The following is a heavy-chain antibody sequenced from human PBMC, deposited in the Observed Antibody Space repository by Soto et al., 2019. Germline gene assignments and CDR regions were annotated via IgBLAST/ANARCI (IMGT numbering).Heavy chain of an antibody. CDR2: IRENGSGE. CDR3: ARGLSHLAARAEGVYFDY. J-gene: IGHJ4*02. Sequence: EVQLVESGGGLVQPGGSLRLSCAASGFTFSSYWMSWVRQAPGKGLEWVANIRENGSGEFYVDSLKGRFTISRDNAKNSLFLKMSSLSAEDTAVYYCARGLSHLAARAEGVYFDYWGQGTLVTVSS. V-gene: IGHV3-7*01. D-gene: IGHD6-6*01. CDR1: GFTFSSYW.